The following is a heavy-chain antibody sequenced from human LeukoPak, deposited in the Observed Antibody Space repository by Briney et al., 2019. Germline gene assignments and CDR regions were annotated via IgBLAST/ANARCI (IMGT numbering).Heavy chain of an antibody. J-gene: IGHJ4*02. CDR1: GGSINNSY. CDR2: IHDSGST. Sequence: SETLSLTCTVSGGSINNSYGSWTRQSPEKDLKWIEYIHDSGSTNYNPSLKSRVTISVDTSKNQFSLKLSSVTAADTAVYYCVRLDAAAGRYLQFYYWGQGTLVTVSS. D-gene: IGHD5-24*01. V-gene: IGHV4-59*08. CDR3: VRLDAAAGRYLQFYY.